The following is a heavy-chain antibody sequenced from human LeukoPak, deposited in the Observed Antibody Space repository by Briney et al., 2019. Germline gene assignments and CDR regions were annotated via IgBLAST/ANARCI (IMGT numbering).Heavy chain of an antibody. CDR2: ISGSGDST. V-gene: IGHV3-23*01. Sequence: GGSLRLSCAASGFTFSSYAMSWVRQAPGKGLEWVSAISGSGDSTYYGDSVKGRFIISRDNAKNALYLQMSSLRAEDTAIYYCARRYFDYWGQGTLVTVSS. J-gene: IGHJ4*02. CDR3: ARRYFDY. CDR1: GFTFSSYA.